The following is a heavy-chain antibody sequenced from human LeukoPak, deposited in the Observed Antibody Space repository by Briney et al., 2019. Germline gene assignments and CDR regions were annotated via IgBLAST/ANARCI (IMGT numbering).Heavy chain of an antibody. CDR1: GHTVTSYY. CDR3: ARETGGERRFDY. CDR2: VNPSSGRT. V-gene: IGHV1-46*01. D-gene: IGHD7-27*01. Sequence: APVKASCKASGHTVTSYYMHWVRQSPGQRLKWMEIVNPSSGRTIYAQTYQGRVTMTRETSTSTVYMGLSSLRSEVTAVYYCARETGGERRFDYWGQGTLVTVSS. J-gene: IGHJ4*02.